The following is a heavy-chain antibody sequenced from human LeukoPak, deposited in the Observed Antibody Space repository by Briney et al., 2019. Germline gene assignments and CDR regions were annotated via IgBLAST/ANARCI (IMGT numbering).Heavy chain of an antibody. CDR3: AKDSDYYYYMDV. CDR1: GFTVSSNY. Sequence: GGSLRLSCAASGFTVSSNYMSWVRQAPGKGLEWVSVIYSGGSTYYADSVKGRFTISRDNSKNTLYLQMNSLRAEDMAVYYCAKDSDYYYYMDVWGTGTTVTVSS. V-gene: IGHV3-53*01. CDR2: IYSGGST. J-gene: IGHJ6*03.